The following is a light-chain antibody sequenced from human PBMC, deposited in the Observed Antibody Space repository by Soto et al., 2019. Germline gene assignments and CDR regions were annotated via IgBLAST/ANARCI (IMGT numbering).Light chain of an antibody. CDR2: DVS. J-gene: IGKJ5*01. V-gene: IGKV3-15*01. CDR3: QQYNNWPFS. CDR1: QGVTTN. Sequence: EIVMTQSPGTLSVSPVESATLSCRAGQGVTTNFAWYQQKSGQSPRLLIYDVSIRATGVPTRFSGTGSETDFTLTISGLQSEDSAVYFCQQYNNWPFSFGQGTRLEIK.